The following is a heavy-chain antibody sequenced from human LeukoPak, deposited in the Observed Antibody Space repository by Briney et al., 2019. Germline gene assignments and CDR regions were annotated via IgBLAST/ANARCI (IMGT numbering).Heavy chain of an antibody. CDR3: ARFLGKEYYDFWSGYSIWGTDYFDY. D-gene: IGHD3-3*01. V-gene: IGHV4-39*01. CDR1: GGSFSGYY. J-gene: IGHJ4*02. CDR2: IYYSGST. Sequence: PSETLSLTCAVYGGSFSGYYWGWIRQPPGKGLEWIGSIYYSGSTYYNPSLKSRVTISVDTSKNQFSLKLSSVTAADTAVYYCARFLGKEYYDFWSGYSIWGTDYFDYWGQGTLVTVSS.